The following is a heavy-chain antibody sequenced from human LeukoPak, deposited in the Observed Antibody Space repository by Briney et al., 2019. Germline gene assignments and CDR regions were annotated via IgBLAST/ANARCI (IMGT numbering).Heavy chain of an antibody. Sequence: ESGPTLVNPTQTLTLTCTFSGFSLSTSEVGVGWIRQPPGKALEWLALIYWDDDKRYSPSLKSRLTITKDTSKNQVVLTMTNMDPMDTATYYSAHRRAVEAGRVYNWFDPWGQGTLVTVSS. CDR2: IYWDDDK. CDR1: GFSLSTSEVG. V-gene: IGHV2-5*02. D-gene: IGHD1-26*01. J-gene: IGHJ5*02. CDR3: AHRRAVEAGRVYNWFDP.